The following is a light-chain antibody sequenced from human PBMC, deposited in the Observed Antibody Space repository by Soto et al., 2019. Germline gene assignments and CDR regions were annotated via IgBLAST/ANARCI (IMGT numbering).Light chain of an antibody. CDR3: QSYDSSLSAYVV. V-gene: IGLV1-40*01. Sequence: QPVLTQPPSVSGAPGQRVTISCTGSSSNIGAGYDVHWYQQLPGTAPKLLIYGNSNRPSGVPDRFSGSKSGTSASLAITGLQAEDEADYYCQSYDSSLSAYVVFGGGTKLPVL. CDR1: SSNIGAGYD. CDR2: GNS. J-gene: IGLJ2*01.